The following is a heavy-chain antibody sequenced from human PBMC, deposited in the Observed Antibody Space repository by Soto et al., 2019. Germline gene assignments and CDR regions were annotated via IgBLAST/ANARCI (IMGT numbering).Heavy chain of an antibody. CDR3: ARGIATGQLDP. J-gene: IGHJ5*02. D-gene: IGHD2-15*01. CDR2: INPGNGNT. CDR1: GYTFTRYT. V-gene: IGHV1-3*01. Sequence: SVKVSCKASGYTFTRYTMNWVRQAPGQRLEWMGWINPGNGNTKSSQKFQDRVIITRDTSASTAYMDLSSLRSEDTAVYYCARGIATGQLDPWGQGTLVTVSS.